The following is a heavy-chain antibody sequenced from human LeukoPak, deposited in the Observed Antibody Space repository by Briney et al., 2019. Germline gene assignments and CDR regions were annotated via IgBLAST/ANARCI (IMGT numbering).Heavy chain of an antibody. V-gene: IGHV4-4*02. CDR1: GGSISSSNW. D-gene: IGHD2-15*01. CDR2: IYHSGST. J-gene: IGHJ5*02. CDR3: ARDGSCSGGSCYSIGWFDP. Sequence: PSGTLSLTCAVSGGSISSSNWWSWVRQPPGKGLEWIGEIYHSGSTNYNPSLKSRVTISVDKSKNQFSLKLSSVTAADTAVYYCARDGSCSGGSCYSIGWFDPWGQGTLVTVSS.